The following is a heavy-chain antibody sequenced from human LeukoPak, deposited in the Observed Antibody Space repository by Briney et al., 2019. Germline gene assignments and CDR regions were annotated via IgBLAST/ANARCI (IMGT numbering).Heavy chain of an antibody. CDR1: GFTFSNYS. V-gene: IGHV3-48*02. Sequence: GGSLRLSCAASGFTFSNYSMNWVRQAPGKGLEWVSYISSTSRTIYYADSVKGRFTISRDNARNSLYLQMNSLRDEDTAVYYCARGGLAYCGGDCYAIRSNWGQGTLVTVSS. D-gene: IGHD2-21*02. J-gene: IGHJ4*02. CDR3: ARGGLAYCGGDCYAIRSN. CDR2: ISSTSRTI.